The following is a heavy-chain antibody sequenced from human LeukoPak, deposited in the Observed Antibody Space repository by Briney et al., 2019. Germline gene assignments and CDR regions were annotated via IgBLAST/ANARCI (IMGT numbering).Heavy chain of an antibody. Sequence: GRSLRLSCAASGFFVTTYGIHWVRQAPGKGLEWVAVISRDESNKYYGDSVKGRFTISRDNAKNPLYLQMNSLRDEDTAVYYCARGIIDYGGNSRYNWFDPWGQGTLVTVSS. CDR1: GFFVTTYG. D-gene: IGHD4-23*01. V-gene: IGHV3-30*03. J-gene: IGHJ5*02. CDR2: ISRDESNK. CDR3: ARGIIDYGGNSRYNWFDP.